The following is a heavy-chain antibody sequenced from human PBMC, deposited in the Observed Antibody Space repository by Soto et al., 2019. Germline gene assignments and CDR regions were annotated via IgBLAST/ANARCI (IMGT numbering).Heavy chain of an antibody. Sequence: SVKVSCKASGGTFSSYAISWVRQAPGQGLEWMGGIIPIVGTANYAQKFQGRVTMTADKSTSTAYMELSSLRSEDTAVYYCARDRQYYDSSGASRYYYYGMDVWGQGTTVTVSS. CDR3: ARDRQYYDSSGASRYYYYGMDV. D-gene: IGHD3-22*01. J-gene: IGHJ6*02. CDR1: GGTFSSYA. V-gene: IGHV1-69*06. CDR2: IIPIVGTA.